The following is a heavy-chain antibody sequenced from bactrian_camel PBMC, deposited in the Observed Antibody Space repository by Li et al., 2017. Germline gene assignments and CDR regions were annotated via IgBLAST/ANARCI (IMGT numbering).Heavy chain of an antibody. V-gene: IGHV3S53*01. CDR1: GHSRGSNC. CDR2: IGTGEENT. Sequence: HVQLVESGGGSVQTGGSLRLSCVVSGHSRGSNCVGWYRLPPGRAPAERAGIAAIGTGEENTHYAETVRGRATISQDSDKNSVYLRMNNLKPEDTGMYVCTVRGAGRCSAQRQRSDWEAWGQGTQVTVS. CDR3: TVRGAGRCSAQRQRSDWEA. D-gene: IGHD4*01. J-gene: IGHJ4*01.